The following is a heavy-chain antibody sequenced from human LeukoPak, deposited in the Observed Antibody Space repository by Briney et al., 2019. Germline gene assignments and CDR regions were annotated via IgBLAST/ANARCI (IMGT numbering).Heavy chain of an antibody. Sequence: ASVKVSCKASGYTFTSYAFHWVRQAPGQRLEWMGWINAGNGNTKYSQKLQGRVTITRDTSASTAYMELSSLRSEDTAVYYCARALYQQPRPAAFDIWGQGTMVTVSS. CDR2: INAGNGNT. D-gene: IGHD6-13*01. V-gene: IGHV1-3*01. J-gene: IGHJ3*02. CDR3: ARALYQQPRPAAFDI. CDR1: GYTFTSYA.